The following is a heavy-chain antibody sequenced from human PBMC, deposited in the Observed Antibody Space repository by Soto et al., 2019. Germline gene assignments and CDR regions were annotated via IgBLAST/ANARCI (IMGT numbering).Heavy chain of an antibody. CDR2: IYYSGST. D-gene: IGHD6-19*01. Sequence: SETLSLTCTVSGGSISSGGYYWSWIRHHPGKGLEWIGYIYYSGSTYYNPSLKSRVTISVDTSKRQFSLKLCSVTAADTAVYYCGRDLQVGGTYFYYYYGMDVWGQGTTGTDSS. CDR1: GGSISSGGYY. J-gene: IGHJ6*02. CDR3: GRDLQVGGTYFYYYYGMDV. V-gene: IGHV4-31*03.